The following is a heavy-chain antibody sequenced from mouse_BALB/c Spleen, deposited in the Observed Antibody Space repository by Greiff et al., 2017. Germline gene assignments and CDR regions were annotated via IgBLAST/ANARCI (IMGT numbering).Heavy chain of an antibody. CDR1: GDSITSGY. CDR3: ARRRDYDYDDGFAY. CDR2: ISYSGST. V-gene: IGHV3-8*02. Sequence: EVKLVESGPSLVKPSQTLSLTCSVTGDSITSGYWNWIRKFPGNKLEYMGYISYSGSTYYNPSLKSRISITRDTSKNQYYLQLNSVTTEDTATYYCARRRDYDYDDGFAYWGQGTLVTVSA. D-gene: IGHD2-4*01. J-gene: IGHJ3*01.